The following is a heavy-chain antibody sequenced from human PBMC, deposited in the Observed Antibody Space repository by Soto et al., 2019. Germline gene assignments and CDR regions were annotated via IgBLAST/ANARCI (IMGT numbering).Heavy chain of an antibody. CDR3: ARAAIAVAGAKDYYYYGMDV. J-gene: IGHJ6*04. CDR2: IIPIFGTA. CDR1: GGTFSSYA. D-gene: IGHD6-19*01. Sequence: SVKVSCKASGGTFSSYAISWVRQAPGQGLEWMGGIIPIFGTANYAQKFQGRVTITADESTSTAYMELSSLRSEDTAVYYCARAAIAVAGAKDYYYYGMDVWGKGTTVTVSS. V-gene: IGHV1-69*13.